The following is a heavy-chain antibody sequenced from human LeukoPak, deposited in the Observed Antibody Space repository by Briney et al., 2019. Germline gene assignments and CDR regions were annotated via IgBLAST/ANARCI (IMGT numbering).Heavy chain of an antibody. J-gene: IGHJ6*03. V-gene: IGHV1-2*02. CDR2: INPNSGGT. Sequence: ASVKVSCKASGYTFTGYYMHWVRQAPGQGLEWMGWINPNSGGTNYAQKLQGRVTMTTDTSTSTAYMELRSLRSDDTAVYYCARAGPYSSGWLRSGYYYYYMDVWGKGTMVTVSS. D-gene: IGHD6-19*01. CDR3: ARAGPYSSGWLRSGYYYYYMDV. CDR1: GYTFTGYY.